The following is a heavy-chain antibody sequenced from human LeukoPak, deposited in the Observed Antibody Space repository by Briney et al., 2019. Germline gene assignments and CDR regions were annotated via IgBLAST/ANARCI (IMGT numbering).Heavy chain of an antibody. V-gene: IGHV4-59*01. Sequence: SETLSLTCTVSGGSISSYYWSWIRQPPGKGLEWIGYIYYSGSTNYNPSLKSRVTISVDTSKNQFSLKLSSVTAADTAVYYCARPYSSNWYDAFHFWGQGTMVTVSS. CDR3: ARPYSSNWYDAFHF. J-gene: IGHJ3*01. CDR2: IYYSGST. D-gene: IGHD6-13*01. CDR1: GGSISSYY.